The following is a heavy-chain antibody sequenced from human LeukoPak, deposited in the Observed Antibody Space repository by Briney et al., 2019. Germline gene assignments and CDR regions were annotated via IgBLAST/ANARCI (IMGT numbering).Heavy chain of an antibody. CDR1: GGSISSSNW. CDR2: IYHSGST. CDR3: ARRGFQLLWFGELSVDAFDI. Sequence: SGTLSLTCAVSGGSISSSNWWSWVRQPPGKGLEWIGEIYHSGSTNYNPSPKSRATISVDKSKNQFSLKLSSVTAADTAVYYCARRGFQLLWFGELSVDAFDIWGQGTMVTVSS. D-gene: IGHD3-10*01. J-gene: IGHJ3*02. V-gene: IGHV4-4*02.